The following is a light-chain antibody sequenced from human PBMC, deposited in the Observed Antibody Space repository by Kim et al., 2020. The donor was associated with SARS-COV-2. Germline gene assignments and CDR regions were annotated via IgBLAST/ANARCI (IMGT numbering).Light chain of an antibody. CDR2: DVT. J-gene: IGLJ3*02. CDR1: SSDVGGYTF. CDR3: SSYTSSDTWV. V-gene: IGLV2-14*03. Sequence: GQSITISCSGSSSDVGGYTFVSWYQQHPGKAPKLMIYDVTKRPSGVSNRFSGSKSGNTASLTISGLQSDDEADYYCSSYTSSDTWVFGGGTKVTVL.